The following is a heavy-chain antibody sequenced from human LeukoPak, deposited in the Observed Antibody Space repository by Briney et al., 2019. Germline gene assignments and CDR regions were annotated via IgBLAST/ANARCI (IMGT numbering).Heavy chain of an antibody. V-gene: IGHV4-34*01. J-gene: IGHJ5*02. Sequence: SETLSLTCAVYGGSFSGYYWSWIRQPPGKGLEWIGEINHSGSTNYNPSLKSRVTISVDTSKNQFSLKLSSVTAADTAVYYCARGRSWYTPWGQGTLVTVSS. D-gene: IGHD6-13*01. CDR3: ARGRSWYTP. CDR1: GGSFSGYY. CDR2: INHSGST.